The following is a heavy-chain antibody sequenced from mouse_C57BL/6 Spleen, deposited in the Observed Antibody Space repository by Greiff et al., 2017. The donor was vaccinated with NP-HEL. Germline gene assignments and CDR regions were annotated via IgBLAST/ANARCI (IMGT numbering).Heavy chain of an antibody. V-gene: IGHV1-80*01. J-gene: IGHJ1*03. CDR3: ARGAVVAYYWYFDV. D-gene: IGHD1-1*01. Sequence: QVQLQQSGAELVKPGASVKISCKASGYAFSSYWMNWVKQRPGTGLEWIGQIYPGDGDTNYNGKFKGKATLTADKSSSTAYMQLSSLTSEDSAVYFCARGAVVAYYWYFDVWGTGTTVTVSS. CDR1: GYAFSSYW. CDR2: IYPGDGDT.